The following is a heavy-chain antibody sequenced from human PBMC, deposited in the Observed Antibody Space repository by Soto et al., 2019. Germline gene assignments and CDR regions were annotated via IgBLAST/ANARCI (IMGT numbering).Heavy chain of an antibody. V-gene: IGHV3-23*01. D-gene: IGHD6-19*01. J-gene: IGHJ4*02. CDR1: GFTVSSYA. CDR3: ASRSSGWYFDY. Sequence: EVQRLESGGGLVQPGGSLRLSCAASGFTVSSYAMNWVRQAQGKGLEWVSVISGSGDSTYYADSVKGRFTISRDNSTNTLYLQMKSVRAEDTAVYYCASRSSGWYFDYWGQGTLVTVSS. CDR2: ISGSGDST.